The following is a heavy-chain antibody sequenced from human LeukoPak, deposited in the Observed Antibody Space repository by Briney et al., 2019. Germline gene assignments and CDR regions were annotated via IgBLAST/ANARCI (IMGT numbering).Heavy chain of an antibody. CDR1: GFAFSSDA. CDR2: IVGSGGST. D-gene: IGHD3-16*01. V-gene: IGHV3-23*01. Sequence: PGGSLRLSCAASGFAFSSDAMSWVRQAPGKGLEWVSSIVGSGGSTSYADSVKGRFTISRDGSKNTLYLQMNSLRAEDTAVYYCAKNPYHGEVRWFDPWGQGTLVTVSS. CDR3: AKNPYHGEVRWFDP. J-gene: IGHJ5*02.